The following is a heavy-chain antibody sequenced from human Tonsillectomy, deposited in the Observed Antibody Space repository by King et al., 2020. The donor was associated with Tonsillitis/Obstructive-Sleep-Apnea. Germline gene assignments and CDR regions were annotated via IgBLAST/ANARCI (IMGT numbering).Heavy chain of an antibody. CDR1: GFSLSTSEVG. CDR3: AHRRRDHILGIYWYFDL. J-gene: IGHJ2*01. Sequence: TLKESGPTLVKPTQTLTLTCTFSGFSLSTSEVGVGWIRQPPGKALEWLALIYWDDDKRYSPSLKSRLTITKDTSKNQVVLTMTNMDPLDTATYYCAHRRRDHILGIYWYFDLWGRGILVTVSS. D-gene: IGHD1-14*01. V-gene: IGHV2-5*02. CDR2: IYWDDDK.